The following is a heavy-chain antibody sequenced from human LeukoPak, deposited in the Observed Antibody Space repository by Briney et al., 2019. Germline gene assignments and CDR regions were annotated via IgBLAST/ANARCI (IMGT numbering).Heavy chain of an antibody. J-gene: IGHJ3*02. CDR2: INTDGSST. D-gene: IGHD3-22*01. Sequence: GGSLRLSCAASGFTFSSYWMHWVRQAPGKGLVWVSRINTDGSSTSYADSVKGRFTISRDNAKNTLYLQMNSLRAEDTAVYHCARSNYYDSSGGAFDIWGQGTMVTVSS. CDR3: ARSNYYDSSGGAFDI. V-gene: IGHV3-74*01. CDR1: GFTFSSYW.